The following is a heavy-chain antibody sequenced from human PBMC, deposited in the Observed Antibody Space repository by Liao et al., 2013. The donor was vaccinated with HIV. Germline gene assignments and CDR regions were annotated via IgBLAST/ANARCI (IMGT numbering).Heavy chain of an antibody. CDR2: VSSTGST. J-gene: IGHJ4*02. D-gene: IGHD3-16*01. CDR1: GGSISSFS. V-gene: IGHV4-4*07. Sequence: QVQLHESGPGIVKPSATLSLTCSVSGGSISSFSWSWIRQSAGRGLEWIGRVSSTGSTQYNPSLKSRVTMSVDTARNQFSLILSSLTATDTAVYYCSRDESRGSESWGQGTLVTVSS. CDR3: SRDESRGSES.